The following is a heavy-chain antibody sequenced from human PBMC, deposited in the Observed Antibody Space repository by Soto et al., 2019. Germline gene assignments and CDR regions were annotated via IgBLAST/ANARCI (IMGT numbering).Heavy chain of an antibody. CDR3: ARVFFRLFAFDI. D-gene: IGHD3-22*01. Sequence: QVQLVQSGGEVKKPGASVKVSCKASGYTFTTYGISWVRQAPGQVLEWMGWISAYNGNTSYAQKLQGRVTMTTDTATSTAYMALRSLRSDETAVYYCARVFFRLFAFDIWGQGTRVTVSS. V-gene: IGHV1-18*01. CDR2: ISAYNGNT. J-gene: IGHJ3*02. CDR1: GYTFTTYG.